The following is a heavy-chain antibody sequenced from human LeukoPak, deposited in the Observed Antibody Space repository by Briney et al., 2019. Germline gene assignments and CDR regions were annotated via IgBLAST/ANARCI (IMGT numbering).Heavy chain of an antibody. J-gene: IGHJ4*02. Sequence: GGSLRLSCAASGFSFSSYSMNWVRQAPGKGLEWVSYISGSGNAKHYTDSVKGRFTISRDNAKNALYLQMNSLRDEDTAIYYCTRGLVVWGQGALVTVSS. D-gene: IGHD2-2*01. V-gene: IGHV3-48*02. CDR3: TRGLVV. CDR1: GFSFSSYS. CDR2: ISGSGNAK.